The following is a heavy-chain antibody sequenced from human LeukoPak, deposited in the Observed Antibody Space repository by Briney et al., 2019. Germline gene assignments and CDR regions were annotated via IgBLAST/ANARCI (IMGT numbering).Heavy chain of an antibody. D-gene: IGHD5-18*01. Sequence: SETLSLTCTVSGGSISSYYWSWIRQPPGKGLEWIGYIYYSGSTSYNPSLKSRVTISVDTSKNQFSLKLSSVTAADTAVYYCARSPHSYGYYSFDYWGQGTLVTVSS. V-gene: IGHV4-59*08. CDR1: GGSISSYY. CDR3: ARSPHSYGYYSFDY. CDR2: IYYSGST. J-gene: IGHJ4*02.